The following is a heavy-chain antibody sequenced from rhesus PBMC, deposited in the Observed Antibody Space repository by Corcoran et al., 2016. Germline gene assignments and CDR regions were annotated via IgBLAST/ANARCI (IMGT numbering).Heavy chain of an antibody. J-gene: IGHJ4*01. D-gene: IGHD6-25*01. CDR2: VDPEDGEA. Sequence: EVQLVQSGAEVKKPGASVKISCKASGYTFTDYYLHWVRQAPGKGLVWMGRVDPEDGEAIHAQKCQDRVTITADTSTDTAYMELSSLRSEDTAVYYCATLLPGYSGSQIDYWGQGVLVTVSS. V-gene: IGHV1-111*02. CDR1: GYTFTDYY. CDR3: ATLLPGYSGSQIDY.